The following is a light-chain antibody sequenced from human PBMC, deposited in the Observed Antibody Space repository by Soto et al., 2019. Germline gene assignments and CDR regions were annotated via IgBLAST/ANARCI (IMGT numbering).Light chain of an antibody. CDR3: QQYNSFST. V-gene: IGKV1-5*01. J-gene: IGKJ1*01. CDR2: DAS. Sequence: DIQMTQSPSTLSAYVGARVTITCRASQGIRTWLAWYQQKPGKAPKLLIYDASILKSGVPSRFSGSGSGTEFTLTISSVQPDDFATYYCQQYNSFSTFGQGTRVDLK. CDR1: QGIRTW.